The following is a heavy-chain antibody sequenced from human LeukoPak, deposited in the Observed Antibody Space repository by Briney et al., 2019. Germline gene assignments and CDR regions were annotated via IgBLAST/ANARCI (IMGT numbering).Heavy chain of an antibody. CDR2: VSGSGGST. Sequence: GGSLRLSCAASGFTFSRHAMGWARHAAEKGLEWVSVVSGSGGSTFYANSVKGSFTISRDNSKNTLFLQMNSLRAEDTAIYYCAKDYESSAYYYSYSYFDYWGQGALVTVSS. J-gene: IGHJ4*02. CDR1: GFTFSRHA. D-gene: IGHD3-22*01. CDR3: AKDYESSAYYYSYSYFDY. V-gene: IGHV3-23*01.